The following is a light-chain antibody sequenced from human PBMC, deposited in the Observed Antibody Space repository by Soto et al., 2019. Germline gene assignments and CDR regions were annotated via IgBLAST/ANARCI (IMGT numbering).Light chain of an antibody. Sequence: EIVLTQSPATLSLSPGERAILSCRASQSVSNFLAWYQQKPGQAPRLLIFDVSTRATGVPPRFSGSGSGTDFTLTIIGLEPEDVAIYYCQQRSSWPLTFGGGTKVEIK. J-gene: IGKJ4*01. CDR3: QQRSSWPLT. V-gene: IGKV3-11*01. CDR2: DVS. CDR1: QSVSNF.